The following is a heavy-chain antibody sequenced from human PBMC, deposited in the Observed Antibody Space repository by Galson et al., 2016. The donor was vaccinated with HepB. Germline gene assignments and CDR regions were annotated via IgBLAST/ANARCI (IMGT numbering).Heavy chain of an antibody. CDR3: ARSDTTGFYYTFWD. CDR2: INPRGGST. Sequence: SVKVSCKASGYTFTSDYMHWVRQAPGQGLEWMGIINPRGGSTNYAQQFQGRVTMTRDTSTSTVYMELSSLRSEDTAIYYCARSDTTGFYYTFWDWGQGTLVTVSS. D-gene: IGHD3-22*01. CDR1: GYTFTSDY. J-gene: IGHJ4*02. V-gene: IGHV1-46*01.